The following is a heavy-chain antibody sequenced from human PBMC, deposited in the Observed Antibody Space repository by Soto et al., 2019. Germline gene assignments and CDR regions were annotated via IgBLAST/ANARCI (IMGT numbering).Heavy chain of an antibody. D-gene: IGHD1-20*01. V-gene: IGHV4-31*03. Sequence: LSLACTVSGGSISSGGYYWSWIRQHPGKGLEWIGYIYYSGSTYYNPSLKSRVTISVDTSKNQFSLKLSSVTAADTAVYYCARDITGSFGYWGQVTLVTVSS. CDR1: GGSISSGGYY. CDR2: IYYSGST. CDR3: ARDITGSFGY. J-gene: IGHJ4*02.